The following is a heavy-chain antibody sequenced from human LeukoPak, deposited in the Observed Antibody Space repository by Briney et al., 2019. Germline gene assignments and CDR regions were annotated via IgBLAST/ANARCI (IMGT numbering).Heavy chain of an antibody. D-gene: IGHD2-2*01. CDR3: ARDNENQLLTNFDY. Sequence: GGSLRLSCAASGFTFSNASMNWVRQAPGKGLEWVSYISSSGSTIYYADSVKGRFTISRDNAKNSLYLQMNSLRAEDTAVYYCARDNENQLLTNFDYWGQGTLVTVSS. CDR2: ISSSGSTI. CDR1: GFTFSNAS. V-gene: IGHV3-48*04. J-gene: IGHJ4*02.